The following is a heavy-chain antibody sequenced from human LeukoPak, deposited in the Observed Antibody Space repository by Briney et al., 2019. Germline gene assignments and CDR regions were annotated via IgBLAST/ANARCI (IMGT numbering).Heavy chain of an antibody. CDR1: GFTFHEYG. CDR2: INWIGCST. V-gene: IGHV3-20*04. Sequence: GGSLPLSRAASGFTFHEYGMSWVGPAPAKGLAWVSGINWIGCSTVYAHSVKGRFTIYRHNAKKTLYLQLSGHRADDTAVYYWGRGGGDHAFDIWGQGTMVTVSS. CDR3: GRGGGDHAFDI. J-gene: IGHJ3*02. D-gene: IGHD3-16*01.